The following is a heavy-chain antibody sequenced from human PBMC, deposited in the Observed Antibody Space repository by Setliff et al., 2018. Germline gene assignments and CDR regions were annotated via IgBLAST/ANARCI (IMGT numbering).Heavy chain of an antibody. J-gene: IGHJ4*02. CDR2: IIPILETT. CDR1: AYTFSGYY. CDR3: ARWNGSGYFYY. V-gene: IGHV1-69*11. Sequence: SVKVSCKTSAYTFSGYYIHWVRQAPGQGLVWMGRIIPILETTNYAQNFQGRVSITADESTRTAYMELSRLTFEDTAVYYCARWNGSGYFYYWGQGTWVTVSS. D-gene: IGHD3-3*01.